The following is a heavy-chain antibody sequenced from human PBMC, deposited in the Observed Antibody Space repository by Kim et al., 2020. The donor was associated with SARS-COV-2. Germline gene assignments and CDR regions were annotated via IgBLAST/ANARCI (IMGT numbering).Heavy chain of an antibody. J-gene: IGHJ4*02. D-gene: IGHD2-15*01. CDR1: GFTFSSYA. Sequence: GGSLRLSCAASGFTFSSYAMSWVRQAPGKGLEWVSAISGSGGATFYADSVMGRFTISRDNSKNTLYLQMNSLRAEDTALYYCAKDTSCGDDTCYSNFDYWGRGTLVTVSS. CDR3: AKDTSCGDDTCYSNFDY. CDR2: ISGSGGAT. V-gene: IGHV3-23*01.